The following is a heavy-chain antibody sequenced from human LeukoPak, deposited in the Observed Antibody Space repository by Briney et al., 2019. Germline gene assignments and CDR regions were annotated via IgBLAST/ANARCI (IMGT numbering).Heavy chain of an antibody. CDR3: ARDPGQLAAEDWFDP. CDR1: GYTFTCYY. J-gene: IGHJ5*02. CDR2: INPNSGGT. D-gene: IGHD6-6*01. Sequence: ASVKVSCKASGYTFTCYYMHWVRQAPGKGLEWMGWINPNSGGTNYAQKFQGRVTMTRDTSISTAYMELSSLRSDDTAVYYCARDPGQLAAEDWFDPWGQGTLVTVSS. V-gene: IGHV1-2*02.